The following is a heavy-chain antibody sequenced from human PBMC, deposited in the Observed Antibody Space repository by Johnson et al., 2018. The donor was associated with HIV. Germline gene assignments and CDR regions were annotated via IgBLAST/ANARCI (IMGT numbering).Heavy chain of an antibody. CDR3: AREPGLVAAFDI. V-gene: IGHV3-23*04. CDR1: GFTFNSYA. CDR2: IHWNGGST. D-gene: IGHD6-19*01. Sequence: VQLVESGGGLVQPGGSLRLSCAASGFTFNSYAMSWVRQGPGKGLEWVSGIHWNGGSTGYADSVKGRFNISRDNSKNPMYLHINSLRAEDTAVYYCAREPGLVAAFDIWGQGTMVTVSS. J-gene: IGHJ3*02.